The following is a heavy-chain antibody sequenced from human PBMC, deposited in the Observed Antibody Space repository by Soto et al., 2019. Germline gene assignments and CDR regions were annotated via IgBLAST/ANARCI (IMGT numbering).Heavy chain of an antibody. CDR2: IYYSGST. CDR3: AGDNRWSNQYYGMDV. CDR1: GDSISSNDYY. V-gene: IGHV4-31*03. D-gene: IGHD2-15*01. J-gene: IGHJ6*02. Sequence: QMQLQESGPGLVKPSQTLSLTCTVSGDSISSNDYYWSWIRQHPGKGLEWIGYIYYSGSTYYNPTLKSRVTITLDTSKKQFSLKLSSVTDWDTAVFYWAGDNRWSNQYYGMDVWGQGTTVTVSS.